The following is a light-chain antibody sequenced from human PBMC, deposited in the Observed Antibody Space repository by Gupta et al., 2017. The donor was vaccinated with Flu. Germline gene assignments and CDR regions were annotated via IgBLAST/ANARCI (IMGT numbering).Light chain of an antibody. Sequence: QSVLTQPPSASGTPGQRVTISCPGSSSNIGSNPVNWYQQLPGTAPTLLIYNNNERPSGVPDRFSGSKSGTSASLAISGLQSEDEADFYCAAWDDSMSAVVFGGGTKLAGL. CDR2: NNN. CDR3: AAWDDSMSAVV. V-gene: IGLV1-44*01. CDR1: SSNIGSNP. J-gene: IGLJ2*01.